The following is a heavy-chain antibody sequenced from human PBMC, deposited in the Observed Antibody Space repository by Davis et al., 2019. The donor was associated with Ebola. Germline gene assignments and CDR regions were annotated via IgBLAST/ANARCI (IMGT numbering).Heavy chain of an antibody. V-gene: IGHV3-74*01. CDR2: VNNDGTTT. Sequence: PGGSLRLSCAASGFTFGSYWMHWVRQAPGKGLLWISYVNNDGTTTSYADSVKARFTSSRDNAKNTVYLQMNSLRAEDTAVYYCARGGFAGATPDYWGQGTLVTVSS. J-gene: IGHJ4*02. CDR1: GFTFGSYW. D-gene: IGHD1-26*01. CDR3: ARGGFAGATPDY.